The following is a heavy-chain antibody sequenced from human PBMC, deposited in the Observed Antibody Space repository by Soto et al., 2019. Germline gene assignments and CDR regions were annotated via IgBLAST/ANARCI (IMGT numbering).Heavy chain of an antibody. D-gene: IGHD1-26*01. CDR3: AKDWGGSYRLDNAFDI. V-gene: IGHV3-9*01. CDR1: GFTFDDYA. Sequence: GGSLRLSCAASGFTFDDYAMHWVRQAPGKGLEWVSGISWNSGSIGYADSVKGRFTISRDNAKNSLYLQMNSLRAEDTALYYCAKDWGGSYRLDNAFDIWGQGTMVTVSS. CDR2: ISWNSGSI. J-gene: IGHJ3*02.